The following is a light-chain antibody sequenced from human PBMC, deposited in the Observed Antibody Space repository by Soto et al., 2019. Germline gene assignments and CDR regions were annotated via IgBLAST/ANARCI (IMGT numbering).Light chain of an antibody. CDR3: QQRSNS. CDR2: DAS. Sequence: EIVLTQSPGTLSLSPGERATLSCRASQSVRSSHLAWYQQKPGQAPRLLIYDASTRATGIPRRFSGSGSGTDFTLTISSLEPEDFAVYYCQQRSNSFGGGTKVEIK. V-gene: IGKV3D-20*02. CDR1: QSVRSSH. J-gene: IGKJ4*01.